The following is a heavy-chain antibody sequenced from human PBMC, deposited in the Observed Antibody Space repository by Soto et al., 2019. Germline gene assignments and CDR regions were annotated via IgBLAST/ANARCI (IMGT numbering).Heavy chain of an antibody. CDR3: ARGYCSSTSCYPGAFDI. J-gene: IGHJ3*02. V-gene: IGHV3-21*01. CDR1: GFTFSSYS. Sequence: GGSLRLSCAASGFTFSSYSMNWVRQAPGKGLEWVSSISSSSYIYYADSVKGRFTISRDNAKNSLYLQMNSLRAEDTAVYYCARGYCSSTSCYPGAFDIWGQGTMVTVSS. D-gene: IGHD2-2*01. CDR2: ISSSSYI.